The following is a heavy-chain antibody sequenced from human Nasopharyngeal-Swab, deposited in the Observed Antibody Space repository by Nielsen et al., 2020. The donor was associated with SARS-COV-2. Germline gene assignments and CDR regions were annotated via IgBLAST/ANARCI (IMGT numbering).Heavy chain of an antibody. CDR2: IYHSGST. CDR3: AREGYSYGNNWFDP. J-gene: IGHJ5*02. Sequence: SETLSLTCTVSGYSISSGYYWGWIRQPSGKGLEWIGSIYHSGSTYYNPSLKSRVTISVDTSKNQFSLKLSSVTAADTAVYYCAREGYSYGNNWFDPWGQGTLVTVSS. V-gene: IGHV4-38-2*02. CDR1: GYSISSGYY. D-gene: IGHD5-18*01.